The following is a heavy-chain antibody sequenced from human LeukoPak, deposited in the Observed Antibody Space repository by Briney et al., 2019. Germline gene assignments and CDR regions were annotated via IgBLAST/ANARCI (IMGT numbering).Heavy chain of an antibody. V-gene: IGHV1-2*06. D-gene: IGHD4-17*01. CDR2: INHNSGRT. J-gene: IGHJ5*02. Sequence: ASVKVSCKTSGYTFTGYYMHGVRQAPAQGLEWMGQINHNSGRTNYAQKFQARVTMTRDASISTAYMERSRLRSGETAVYSCARGSRTVTAYNWFDPWGQGTLVTVSS. CDR1: GYTFTGYY. CDR3: ARGSRTVTAYNWFDP.